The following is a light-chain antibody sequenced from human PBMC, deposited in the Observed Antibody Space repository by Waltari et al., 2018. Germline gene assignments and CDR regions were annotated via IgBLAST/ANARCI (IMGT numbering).Light chain of an antibody. CDR2: GNN. CDR1: NSNVGATS. Sequence: QSILTQPPSASGTPGRTVTISCSGSNSNVGATSVCWYQQLPGTAPKLLIFGNNTRPSGVPGRFSGSESGTSASLAIRGLRSEDEADYYCATWDDRLTAVFGGGTKLTVL. J-gene: IGLJ2*01. CDR3: ATWDDRLTAV. V-gene: IGLV1-47*01.